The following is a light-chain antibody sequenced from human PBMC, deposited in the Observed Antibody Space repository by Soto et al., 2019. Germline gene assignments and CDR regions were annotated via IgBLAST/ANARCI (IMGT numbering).Light chain of an antibody. J-gene: IGLJ1*01. V-gene: IGLV1-40*01. CDR3: QSYDSRLSTNV. CDR1: SSNVGAGYD. Sequence: QPVLTQPPSVSGAPGQRVTISCTGSSSNVGAGYDVHWYQQLPGTAPKLLIYGNNNRPSGVPDRFSGSKSGTSASLAITGLQAEDEADYYCQSYDSRLSTNVFGTGTKLTVL. CDR2: GNN.